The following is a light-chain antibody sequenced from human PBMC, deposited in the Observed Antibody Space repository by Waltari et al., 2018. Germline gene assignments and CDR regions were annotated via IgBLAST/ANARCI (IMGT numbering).Light chain of an antibody. Sequence: QSALTQPASVSESPGQSITISCYGSTTDIGSYQSVSWYQQHPGKAPKLLIYDVTERPSGISPRFSGSKSGNTASLTISGLQAEDEAEYFCNSYTGSGTWVFGGGTKLTVL. V-gene: IGLV2-14*01. J-gene: IGLJ3*02. CDR2: DVT. CDR1: TTDIGSYQS. CDR3: NSYTGSGTWV.